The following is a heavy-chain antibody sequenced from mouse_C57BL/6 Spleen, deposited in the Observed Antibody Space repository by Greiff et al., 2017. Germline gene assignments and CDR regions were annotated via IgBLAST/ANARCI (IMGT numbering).Heavy chain of an antibody. CDR1: GYTFTSYW. D-gene: IGHD2-1*01. V-gene: IGHV1-55*01. CDR3: ARGEIYYGNDWYFDV. J-gene: IGHJ1*03. CDR2: IYPGSGST. Sequence: VKLQQPGAELVKPGASVKMSCKASGYTFTSYWITWVKQRPGQGLEWIGDIYPGSGSTNYNEKFKSKATLTVDTSSSTAYMQLSSLTSEDSAVYYCARGEIYYGNDWYFDVWGTGTTVTVSS.